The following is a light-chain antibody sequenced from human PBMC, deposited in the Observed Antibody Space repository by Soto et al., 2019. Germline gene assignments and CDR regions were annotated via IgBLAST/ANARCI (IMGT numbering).Light chain of an antibody. Sequence: EIVLTQSPGTLSLSPGERATLSCRASQSISSSYLAWYQQKPGQAPRLLIYGASTRANGIPGRFSGSGSVTVFTLPISRLESEDFAVSYCQQYGSSPRTFGQGTKVEIK. CDR1: QSISSSY. CDR3: QQYGSSPRT. J-gene: IGKJ1*01. CDR2: GAS. V-gene: IGKV3-20*01.